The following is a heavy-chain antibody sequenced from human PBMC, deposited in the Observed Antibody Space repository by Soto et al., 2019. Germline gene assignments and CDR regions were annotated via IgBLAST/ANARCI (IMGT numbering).Heavy chain of an antibody. Sequence: GGSLRLSCAASGFTFNFYAMAWVRQAPGKGLEWVSGISVNGRTNYADSVKGRFTISRDNSKNMVFLQMDTLRAEDTALYYCTKAGGWYYYDSSGPPDASHVWGQGTMVTVSS. J-gene: IGHJ3*01. CDR3: TKAGGWYYYDSSGPPDASHV. D-gene: IGHD3-22*01. V-gene: IGHV3-23*01. CDR2: ISVNGRT. CDR1: GFTFNFYA.